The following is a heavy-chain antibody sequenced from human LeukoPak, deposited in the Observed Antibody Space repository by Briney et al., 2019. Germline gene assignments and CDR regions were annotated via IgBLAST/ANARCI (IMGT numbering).Heavy chain of an antibody. CDR1: GGSISSYY. CDR3: ARVFGGQNHKYGFIDY. J-gene: IGHJ4*02. V-gene: IGHV4-59*01. Sequence: SETLSLTCTVSGGSISSYYWSWIRQPPGKGLEWIGYIYYSGSTNYNPSLKSRVTISVDTSKNQFSLKLSSVTAADTAVYYCARVFGGQNHKYGFIDYWGQGTLVTVSS. D-gene: IGHD3-16*01. CDR2: IYYSGST.